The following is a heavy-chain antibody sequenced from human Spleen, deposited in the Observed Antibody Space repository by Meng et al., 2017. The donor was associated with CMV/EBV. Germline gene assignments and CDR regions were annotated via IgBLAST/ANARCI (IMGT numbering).Heavy chain of an antibody. V-gene: IGHV3-30*04. CDR3: ARGTVDLWSGYYNGELDYFDY. CDR1: GFTFSTYT. D-gene: IGHD3-3*01. J-gene: IGHJ4*02. CDR2: ISYDGSYK. Sequence: GGSLRLSCAASGFTFSTYTMHWVRQAPGKGLEWVAVISYDGSYKYFADSVKGRFTISRDNSKNTLYLQMNSLRAEDTAVYFCARGTVDLWSGYYNGELDYFDYWGQGTLVTVSS.